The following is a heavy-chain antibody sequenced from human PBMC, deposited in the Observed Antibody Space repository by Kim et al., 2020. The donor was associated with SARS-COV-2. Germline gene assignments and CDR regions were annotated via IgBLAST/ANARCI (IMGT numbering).Heavy chain of an antibody. CDR2: INHSGST. CDR3: ARGGLVAVAGTLFPYYYYYMDV. CDR1: GGSFSGYS. Sequence: SETLSLTCAVYGGSFSGYSWSWIRQPPGKGLEWIGEINHSGSTNYNPSLKSRVTISVDTSKNQFSLKLSSVTAADTAVYYCARGGLVAVAGTLFPYYYYYMDVWGKGTTVTVSS. J-gene: IGHJ6*03. V-gene: IGHV4-34*01. D-gene: IGHD6-19*01.